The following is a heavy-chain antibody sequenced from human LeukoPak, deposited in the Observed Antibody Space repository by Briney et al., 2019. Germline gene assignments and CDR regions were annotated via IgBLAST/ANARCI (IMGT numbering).Heavy chain of an antibody. J-gene: IGHJ4*02. V-gene: IGHV3-7*01. D-gene: IGHD6-19*01. CDR1: GFTFSSYW. Sequence: GGSLRLSCAASGFTFSSYWMSWVRQAPGKGLEWVANIKQDGSEKYYVDSVKGRFTISRDNDKNSLYLQMNSLRAEDTAVYHCARDDSSGWYYFDYWGQGTLVTVSS. CDR3: ARDDSSGWYYFDY. CDR2: IKQDGSEK.